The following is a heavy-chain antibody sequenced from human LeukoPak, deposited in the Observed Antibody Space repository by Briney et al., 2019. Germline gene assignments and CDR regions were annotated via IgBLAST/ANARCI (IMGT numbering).Heavy chain of an antibody. J-gene: IGHJ5*01. Sequence: SGGSLRLSCAASGFTFSSYGMHWVRQAPGKGLEWVAFTRPDGSNKHYGDSVQGRFTISRDNSRNTLYLQMNSLRVEDTAMYYCAKDWSTDWSNWFDSWGPGSLVPVSS. D-gene: IGHD3-3*01. CDR3: AKDWSTDWSNWFDS. CDR1: GFTFSSYG. V-gene: IGHV3-30*02. CDR2: TRPDGSNK.